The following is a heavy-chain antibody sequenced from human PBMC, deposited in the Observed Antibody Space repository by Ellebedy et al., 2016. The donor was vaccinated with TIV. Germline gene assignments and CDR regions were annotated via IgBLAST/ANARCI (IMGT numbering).Heavy chain of an antibody. J-gene: IGHJ5*02. CDR3: ARDSHYYDRSAYQGWFDP. V-gene: IGHV3-74*01. Sequence: GESLKISCAASGFTFSSYWMHWVRQAPGKGLEWLSYISRDGSNTRYADSVKGRFTISRDNAKKTLFLELNSLRAQDTAVYYCARDSHYYDRSAYQGWFDPWGQGTLVTGSS. D-gene: IGHD3-22*01. CDR1: GFTFSSYW. CDR2: ISRDGSNT.